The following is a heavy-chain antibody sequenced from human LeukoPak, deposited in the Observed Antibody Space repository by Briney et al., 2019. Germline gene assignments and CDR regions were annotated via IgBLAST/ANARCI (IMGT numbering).Heavy chain of an antibody. CDR3: AKDNGGWAFDY. CDR1: GFTFSNYG. CDR2: IRYGASKE. J-gene: IGHJ4*02. Sequence: GGSLRLSCVASGFTFSNYGIHWVRQAPGKGLEWVAFIRYGASKEYYADSVKGRFTISRDNSKKSLYLQLNSLKTEDTAVYYCAKDNGGWAFDYWGQGTLVTVSS. D-gene: IGHD6-19*01. V-gene: IGHV3-30*02.